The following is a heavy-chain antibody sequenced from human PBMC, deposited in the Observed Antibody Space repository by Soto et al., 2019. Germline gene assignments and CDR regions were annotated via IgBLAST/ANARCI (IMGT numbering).Heavy chain of an antibody. Sequence: ASVKGFRQAYGFTFTRHHMHRGGQAPGKRAGGMGKIKPSGGSTSYAQKFQGRVTMTRDTSTSTVYMELSSLRSEDTAVYYCARERAVVPAAPIRYYYYYGMDVWGQGTTVTVSS. J-gene: IGHJ6*02. CDR1: GFTFTRHH. CDR3: ARERAVVPAAPIRYYYYYGMDV. D-gene: IGHD2-2*01. CDR2: IKPSGGST. V-gene: IGHV1-46*01.